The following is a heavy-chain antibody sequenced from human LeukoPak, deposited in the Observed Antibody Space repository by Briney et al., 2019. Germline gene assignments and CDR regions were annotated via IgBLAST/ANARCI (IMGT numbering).Heavy chain of an antibody. CDR1: GGSIRSHY. V-gene: IGHV4-59*11. D-gene: IGHD3-22*01. CDR3: ARDRGDYDSSGYYGYFDY. J-gene: IGHJ4*02. Sequence: SETLSLTCTVSGGSIRSHYWSWIRQPPGKGLEWIGYIYYSGSTNYNPYLKSRVTISVDTSKNQFSLKLSSVTAADTAVYYCARDRGDYDSSGYYGYFDYWGQGALVTVSS. CDR2: IYYSGST.